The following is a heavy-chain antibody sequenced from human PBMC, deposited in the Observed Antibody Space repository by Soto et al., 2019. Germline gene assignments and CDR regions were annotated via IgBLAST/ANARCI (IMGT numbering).Heavy chain of an antibody. CDR2: TYYRSKWYS. CDR1: GDSFSSTIAA. J-gene: IGHJ4*02. V-gene: IGHV6-1*01. Sequence: XQTLSLTFAISGDSFSSTIAAWSWIRQSPSRGLEWLGRTYYRSKWYSDYAVSVKSRITINPDTSKNQFSLQLNSVTPEDTAVYYCARGSYYSGWVWGQGTLVTVSS. D-gene: IGHD6-19*01. CDR3: ARGSYYSGWV.